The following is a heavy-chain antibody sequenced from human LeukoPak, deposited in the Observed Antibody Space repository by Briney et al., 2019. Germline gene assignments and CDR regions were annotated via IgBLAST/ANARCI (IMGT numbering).Heavy chain of an antibody. CDR1: GFTVSSNY. CDR3: AREAVPAPDYYYGMDV. J-gene: IGHJ6*02. Sequence: PGGSLRLSCAASGFTVSSNYMSWVRQAPGKGLEWVSVIYSGGSTYYADSVKGRFTISRHNSKNTLYLQMNSLRAEDTAVYYCAREAVPAPDYYYGMDVWGQGTTVTVSS. V-gene: IGHV3-53*04. D-gene: IGHD2-2*01. CDR2: IYSGGST.